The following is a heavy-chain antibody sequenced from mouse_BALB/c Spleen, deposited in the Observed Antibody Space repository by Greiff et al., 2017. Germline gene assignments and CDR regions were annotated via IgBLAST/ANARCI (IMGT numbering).Heavy chain of an antibody. CDR3: ARHYYGTNYFDY. J-gene: IGHJ2*01. V-gene: IGHV5-12-2*01. Sequence: EVQRVESGGGLVQPGGSLKLSCAASGFTFSSYTMSWVRQTPEKRLEWVAYISNGGGSTYYPDTVKGRFTISRDNAKNTLYLQMSSLKSEDTAMYYCARHYYGTNYFDYWGQGTTLTVSS. CDR1: GFTFSSYT. D-gene: IGHD1-1*01. CDR2: ISNGGGST.